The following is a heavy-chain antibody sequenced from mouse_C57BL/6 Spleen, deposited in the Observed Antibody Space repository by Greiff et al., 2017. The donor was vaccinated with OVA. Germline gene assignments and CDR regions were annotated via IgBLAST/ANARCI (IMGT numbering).Heavy chain of an antibody. V-gene: IGHV1-62-2*01. CDR1: GYTFTEYT. Sequence: VKLMESGAELVKPGASVKLSCKASGYTFTEYTIHWVKQRSGQGLEWIGWFYPGSGSIKYNEKFKDKATLTADKSSSTVYMELSRLTSEDSAVYFCARHEDRTTVVASHFDYWGQGTTLTVSS. CDR3: ARHEDRTTVVASHFDY. D-gene: IGHD1-1*01. CDR2: FYPGSGSI. J-gene: IGHJ2*01.